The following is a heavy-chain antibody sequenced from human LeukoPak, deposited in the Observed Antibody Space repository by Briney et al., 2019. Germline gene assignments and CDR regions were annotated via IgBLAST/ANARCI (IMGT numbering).Heavy chain of an antibody. V-gene: IGHV3-74*01. CDR3: ARRSSGSPPYYVGY. D-gene: IGHD1-26*01. J-gene: IGHJ4*02. CDR1: GLTFSSYW. CDR2: INSDGSST. Sequence: GGSLRLSCAASGLTFSSYWMHWVRQAPGKGLVWVSRINSDGSSTSYADSVKGRFTISRDNAKNTLYLQMNSLRAEDTAVYYCARRSSGSPPYYVGYWGQGTLVTVSS.